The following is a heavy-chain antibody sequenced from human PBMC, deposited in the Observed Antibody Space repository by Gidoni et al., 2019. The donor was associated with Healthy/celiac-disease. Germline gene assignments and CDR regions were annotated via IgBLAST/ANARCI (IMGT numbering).Heavy chain of an antibody. J-gene: IGHJ3*02. Sequence: QVQLVEQAGGLVKPGGSLSLSSAAPGFPLCDYYMSWRRQAAGKGLEWVSYMSSSGSTKYGANSVEGQFTISRDIAKNSLYLQMNSLRAEDTAVYYCARKTGELLLAIGAFDIWGQGTMVTVSS. D-gene: IGHD1-26*01. V-gene: IGHV3-11*01. CDR2: MSSSGSTK. CDR3: ARKTGELLLAIGAFDI. CDR1: GFPLCDYY.